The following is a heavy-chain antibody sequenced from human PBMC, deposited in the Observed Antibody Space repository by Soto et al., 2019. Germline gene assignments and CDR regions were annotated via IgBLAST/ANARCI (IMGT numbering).Heavy chain of an antibody. D-gene: IGHD3-22*01. CDR2: VFHSGGA. Sequence: QVQLQESGPGLVRPSETLSLTCAVSGGSISPYYASWIRQSPGKGLEWIGHVFHSGGATYNPSLTRRASIALDTSQNQVSLRLTAATPADTAVCYCARVGSHGYLRSDWGQGMLVFVSS. CDR3: ARVGSHGYLRSD. J-gene: IGHJ1*01. V-gene: IGHV4-59*01. CDR1: GGSISPYY.